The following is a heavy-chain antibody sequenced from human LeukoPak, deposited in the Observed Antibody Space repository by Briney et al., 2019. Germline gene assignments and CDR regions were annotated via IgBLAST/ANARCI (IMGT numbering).Heavy chain of an antibody. D-gene: IGHD6-13*01. CDR1: GGSIRSYY. CDR3: ARGQQLDSNLFDY. Sequence: SETLSLTCTVSGGSIRSYYSSWIRQPPGKGLEWIGYIYYNGDADYNPSLKSRVTISVDTSKNQISLKLRSVTAADTAVYYCARGQQLDSNLFDYWGQGKLVTVSS. V-gene: IGHV4-59*01. CDR2: IYYNGDA. J-gene: IGHJ4*02.